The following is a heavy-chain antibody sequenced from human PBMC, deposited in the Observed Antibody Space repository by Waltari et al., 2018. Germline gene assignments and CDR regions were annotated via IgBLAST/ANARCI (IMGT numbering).Heavy chain of an antibody. CDR2: MNPNSGNT. J-gene: IGHJ6*02. D-gene: IGHD3-3*01. Sequence: QVQLVQSGAEVKKPGASVKVSCKASGYTFTSYDINWVRQATGQGLEWMGWMNPNSGNTGYAQKVQGRVTMTRNTSISTAYMELSSLRSEDTAVYYCARSNYDFWSGYWDLYYYYGMDVWGQGTTVTVSS. V-gene: IGHV1-8*01. CDR3: ARSNYDFWSGYWDLYYYYGMDV. CDR1: GYTFTSYD.